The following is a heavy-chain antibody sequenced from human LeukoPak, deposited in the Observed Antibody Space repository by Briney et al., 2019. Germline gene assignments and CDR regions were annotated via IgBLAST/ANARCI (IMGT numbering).Heavy chain of an antibody. V-gene: IGHV1-2*02. CDR2: VNTNSGAT. D-gene: IGHD3-22*01. J-gene: IGHJ1*01. Sequence: VASVKVSCKASGYTFTDHSLYWVRQAPGQGLEWVGWVNTNSGATSYAQRFQGRVTMTRDTSINTAYMELNRLTSEDTAVYYCSRDSVDSSGQGDLQHWGQGTLVSVSS. CDR3: SRDSVDSSGQGDLQH. CDR1: GYTFTDHS.